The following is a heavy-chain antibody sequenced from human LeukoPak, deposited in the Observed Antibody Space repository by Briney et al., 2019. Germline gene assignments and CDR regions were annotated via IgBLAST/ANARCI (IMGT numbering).Heavy chain of an antibody. Sequence: ASVKVSCKASGGTFSSYAISWVRQAPGQGLEWMGGNIPIFGTANYAQKFQGRVTIITDESTSTAYMELSSLRSEDTAVYYCASYNLPYYDFWSGYQDAFDIWGQGTMVTVSS. V-gene: IGHV1-69*05. CDR2: NIPIFGTA. CDR3: ASYNLPYYDFWSGYQDAFDI. CDR1: GGTFSSYA. J-gene: IGHJ3*02. D-gene: IGHD3-3*01.